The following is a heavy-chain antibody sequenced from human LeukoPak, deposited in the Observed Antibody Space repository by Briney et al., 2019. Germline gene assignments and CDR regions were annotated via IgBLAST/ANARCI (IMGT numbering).Heavy chain of an antibody. Sequence: ASVKVSCKASGYTFANYAMHWVRQAPGQSLEWMGWINSANGNTKYSQKFQGRVTMTTDTSTSTAYMELRSLRSDDTAVYYCARDGELYSGSKGLFDIWGQGTMVTVSS. D-gene: IGHD1-26*01. J-gene: IGHJ3*02. CDR1: GYTFANYA. CDR3: ARDGELYSGSKGLFDI. CDR2: INSANGNT. V-gene: IGHV1-3*04.